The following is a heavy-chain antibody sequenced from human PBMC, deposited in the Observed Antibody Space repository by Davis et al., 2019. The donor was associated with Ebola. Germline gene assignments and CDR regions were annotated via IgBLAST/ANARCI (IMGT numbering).Heavy chain of an antibody. V-gene: IGHV6-1*01. D-gene: IGHD5-12*01. CDR1: GDSVSINSAG. CDR2: TYYYRSKWYI. J-gene: IGHJ4*02. Sequence: PSETLSLTCAISGDSVSINSAGWNWIRQSPSRGLEWLGRTYYYRSKWYIDYAESVKSRIIINPDTSKNQLSLQVNSVTPEDTAVYYCARGWLRSKFDYWGRGTLVTVSS. CDR3: ARGWLRSKFDY.